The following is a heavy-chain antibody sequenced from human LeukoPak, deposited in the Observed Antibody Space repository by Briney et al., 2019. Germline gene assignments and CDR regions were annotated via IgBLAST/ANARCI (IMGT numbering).Heavy chain of an antibody. CDR3: AKDQVGNGFDI. J-gene: IGHJ4*02. CDR2: IRYDGSKK. Sequence: GGSPRLSCAASGFTFSHYGMHWVRQAPAKGLDWVAFIRYDGSKKYHADSMQGRFTISRDNSKNTLFLQMTSLRPEDTALYYCAKDQVGNGFDIWGQGILVTVSS. D-gene: IGHD1-26*01. CDR1: GFTFSHYG. V-gene: IGHV3-30*02.